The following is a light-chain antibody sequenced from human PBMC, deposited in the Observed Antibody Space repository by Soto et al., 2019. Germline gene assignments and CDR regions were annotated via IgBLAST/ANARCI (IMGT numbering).Light chain of an antibody. CDR3: QQFQYFVSTYT. CDR1: QSVSSNY. CDR2: GAS. V-gene: IGKV3-20*01. J-gene: IGKJ2*01. Sequence: ESVLTQSPGTLSLSPGERATLSCRASQSVSSNYLAWYQQKPGQPPRLLIYGASSRATGIPDRFSGSGSGTYFTFTISRLEPEDFAVYYCQQFQYFVSTYTFGQVTKLEIK.